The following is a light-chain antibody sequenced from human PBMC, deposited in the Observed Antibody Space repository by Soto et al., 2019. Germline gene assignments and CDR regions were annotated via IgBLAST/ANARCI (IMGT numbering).Light chain of an antibody. CDR3: QSYDSSLSGVV. Sequence: QSVLTQPPSVSGAQGRRVTLSCIGATPNIGAVYDVHWYQQFPGTAPKLPIFGNNNRPSGVPDRFSGSKSGSSASLAITGLPAEDEADYYRQSYDSSLSGVVFGGGTKLTVL. CDR2: GNN. CDR1: TPNIGAVYD. J-gene: IGLJ2*01. V-gene: IGLV1-40*01.